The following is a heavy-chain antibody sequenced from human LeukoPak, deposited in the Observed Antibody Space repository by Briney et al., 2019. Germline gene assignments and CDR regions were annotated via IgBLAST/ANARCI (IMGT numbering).Heavy chain of an antibody. J-gene: IGHJ3*02. V-gene: IGHV1-2*02. CDR2: INPNSGGT. CDR1: GYTFTGYY. D-gene: IGHD1-26*01. Sequence: ASVKVSCKASGYTFTGYYMHWVRQAPGQGLEWMGWINPNSGGTNYAQKFQGRGTMTRDTSISTAYMELSRLRSDDTAVYYCARPSYSGSSTLGDAFDIWGRGTMVTVSS. CDR3: ARPSYSGSSTLGDAFDI.